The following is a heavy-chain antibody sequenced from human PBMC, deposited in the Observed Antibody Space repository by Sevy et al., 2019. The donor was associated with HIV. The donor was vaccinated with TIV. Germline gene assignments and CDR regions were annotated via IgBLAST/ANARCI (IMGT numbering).Heavy chain of an antibody. CDR1: GFTFSSYG. D-gene: IGHD6-19*01. CDR3: AKDLAVAGPYYFDY. CDR2: IWYDGSNK. J-gene: IGHJ4*02. V-gene: IGHV3-30*02. Sequence: GGSLRLSCAASGFTFSSYGMHWVRQAPGKGLEWVAFIWYDGSNKYYADSVKGRFTISRDNSKNTLYLQMNSLRAEDTAVHYCAKDLAVAGPYYFDYWGQGTLVTVSS.